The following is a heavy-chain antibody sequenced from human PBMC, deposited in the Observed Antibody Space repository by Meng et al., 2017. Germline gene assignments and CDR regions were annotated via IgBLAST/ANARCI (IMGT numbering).Heavy chain of an antibody. V-gene: IGHV4-61*01. Sequence: QGQLQESGPGLVRPSETLSLTCTVSGGSVSSGSYYWSWIRQPPGKGLEWIGYIYYSGSTNYNPSLKSRVTISVDTSKNQFSLKLSSVTAADTAVYYCARDCGGGSCYSIGVWGQGTLVTVSS. J-gene: IGHJ4*02. CDR3: ARDCGGGSCYSIGV. CDR1: GGSVSSGSYY. D-gene: IGHD2-15*01. CDR2: IYYSGST.